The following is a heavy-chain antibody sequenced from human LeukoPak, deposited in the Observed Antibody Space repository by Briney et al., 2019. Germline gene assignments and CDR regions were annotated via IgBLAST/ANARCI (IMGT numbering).Heavy chain of an antibody. D-gene: IGHD3-22*01. CDR2: ITGSNNYI. Sequence: GGSLRLSCAASGFAFSTYNMNWVRQAPGKGLEWVSSITGSNNYIYYADSVKGRFTISRDNAQNSLYLQMNSLRAEDTAVYYCAREGYYDSSGYWGYWGQGTLVTVSS. CDR3: AREGYYDSSGYWGY. J-gene: IGHJ4*02. V-gene: IGHV3-21*01. CDR1: GFAFSTYN.